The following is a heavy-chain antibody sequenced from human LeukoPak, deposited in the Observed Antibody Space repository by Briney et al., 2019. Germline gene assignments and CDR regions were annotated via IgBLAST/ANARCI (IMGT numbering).Heavy chain of an antibody. CDR2: ISAYNGNT. V-gene: IGHV1-18*01. CDR1: GYTFISYG. Sequence: GASVKVSCKASGYTFISYGISWVRQAPGQGLEWMGWISAYNGNTNYAQKLQGRVTMTTDTSTSTAYTELRSLRSDDTAVYYCARVLYGYYYDSSGYYSVNPPFDYWGQGTLVTVSS. D-gene: IGHD3-22*01. CDR3: ARVLYGYYYDSSGYYSVNPPFDY. J-gene: IGHJ4*02.